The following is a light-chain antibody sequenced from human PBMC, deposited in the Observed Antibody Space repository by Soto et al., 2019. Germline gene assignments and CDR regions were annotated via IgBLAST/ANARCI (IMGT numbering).Light chain of an antibody. V-gene: IGLV2-23*02. Sequence: QSALTQPASVSGSLGQSITISCTGTRNDVGNYNFVSWYQQYPGKAPRFMIYEVNKRPSGVSDRFSGSKSGNTASLTISGLQAEDEADYYCCSYAGGSKWMFGGGTKLTVL. CDR2: EVN. CDR1: RNDVGNYNF. CDR3: CSYAGGSKWM. J-gene: IGLJ3*02.